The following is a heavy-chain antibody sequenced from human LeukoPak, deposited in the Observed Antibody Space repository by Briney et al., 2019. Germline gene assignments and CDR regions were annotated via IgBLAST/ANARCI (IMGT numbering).Heavy chain of an antibody. CDR2: ISGSGGST. Sequence: GGSLRLSCAASGFTFSSYAMNWVRQAPGKGLEWVSAISGSGGSTYYADSVKGRFTISRDNSKNTLYLQMNSLRAEDTAVYYCARDGQDYYGMDVWGQGTTVTVSS. V-gene: IGHV3-23*01. J-gene: IGHJ6*02. CDR1: GFTFSSYA. CDR3: ARDGQDYYGMDV.